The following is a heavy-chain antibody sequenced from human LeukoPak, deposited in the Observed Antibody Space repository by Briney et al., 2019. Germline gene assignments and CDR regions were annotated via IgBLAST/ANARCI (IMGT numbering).Heavy chain of an antibody. CDR1: AGSINTYY. V-gene: IGHV4-59*01. D-gene: IGHD1-20*01. J-gene: IGHJ5*02. CDR2: IYHSGVT. Sequence: SETLSLTCTVSAGSINTYYWNWIRQPPGKGLEWIGYIYHSGVTNSNPSLKSRVTISVDTSKNQFSLKLSSVTAADTAVYYCAGDPYNYKWFDIWGQGTLLTVSS. CDR3: AGDPYNYKWFDI.